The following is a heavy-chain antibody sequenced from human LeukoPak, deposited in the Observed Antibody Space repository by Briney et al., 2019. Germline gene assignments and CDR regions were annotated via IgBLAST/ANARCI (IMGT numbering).Heavy chain of an antibody. CDR3: AKDRANWAIDD. J-gene: IGHJ4*02. Sequence: GESLRLSCVASGFTFADHPMNWVRQDPGKRLEWISYIGGDGIAFYADSVKGRFTASKDDARKSMYLQMNSLRVEDTAVYYCAKDRANWAIDDWGQGTQVTVSS. D-gene: IGHD3-16*01. CDR2: IGGDGIA. V-gene: IGHV3-69-1*01. CDR1: GFTFADHP.